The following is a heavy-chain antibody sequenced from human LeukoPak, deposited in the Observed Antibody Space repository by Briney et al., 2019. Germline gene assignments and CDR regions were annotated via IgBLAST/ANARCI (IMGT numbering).Heavy chain of an antibody. CDR1: GGSISSYY. J-gene: IGHJ5*02. D-gene: IGHD3-3*01. V-gene: IGHV4-4*07. Sequence: SETLSLTCTVSGGSISSYYWSWIRQPAGKGLEWIGRIYTSGSTNYNPSLKSRVTMSVDTSKNQFSLKLSSVTAADTAVHYCAREGTYYDFWSGSYWFDPWGQGTLVTVSS. CDR3: AREGTYYDFWSGSYWFDP. CDR2: IYTSGST.